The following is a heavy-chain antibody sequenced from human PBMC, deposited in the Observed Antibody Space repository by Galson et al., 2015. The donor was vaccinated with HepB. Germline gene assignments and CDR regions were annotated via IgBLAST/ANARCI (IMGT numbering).Heavy chain of an antibody. Sequence: SLRLSCAASGFTFSSYSMNWVRQAPGKGLEWVSSISSSSSYIYYADSVKGRFTISRDNAKNSLYLQMNSLRAEDTAVYYCARDAEATSDLAVPYWGQGTLVTVSS. V-gene: IGHV3-21*01. CDR1: GFTFSSYS. J-gene: IGHJ4*02. CDR2: ISSSSSYI. D-gene: IGHD6-19*01. CDR3: ARDAEATSDLAVPY.